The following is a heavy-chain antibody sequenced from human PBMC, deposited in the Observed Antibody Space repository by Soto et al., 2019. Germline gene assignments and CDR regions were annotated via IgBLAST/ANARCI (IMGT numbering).Heavy chain of an antibody. J-gene: IGHJ6*02. CDR2: IKSKTDGGTT. V-gene: IGHV3-15*01. D-gene: IGHD3-22*01. CDR3: TTGGTSMIVVVTPYYYYGMDV. CDR1: GFTFSNAW. Sequence: GESLKISCAASGFTFSNAWMSWVRQAPGKGLEWVGRIKSKTDGGTTDYAAPVKGRFTISRDDSKNTLYLQMNSLKTEDTAVYYCTTGGTSMIVVVTPYYYYGMDVWGQGTTVTVSS.